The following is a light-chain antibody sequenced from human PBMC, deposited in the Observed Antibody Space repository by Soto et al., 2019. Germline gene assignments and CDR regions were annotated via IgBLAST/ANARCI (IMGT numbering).Light chain of an antibody. J-gene: IGLJ1*01. CDR1: SSDIGAYYF. CDR3: SSYTTTNTPYV. CDR2: EVT. V-gene: IGLV2-14*01. Sequence: QSALTQPVSVSGSPGQSITISCTGSSSDIGAYYFVSWYQHHPGEAPKLLLYEVTTRPSGVSSRFSGSKSGNTASLTISGLQADDEATYYCSSYTTTNTPYVFGTGTKVTVL.